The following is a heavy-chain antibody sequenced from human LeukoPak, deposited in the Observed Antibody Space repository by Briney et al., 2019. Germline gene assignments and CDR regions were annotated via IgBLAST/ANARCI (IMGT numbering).Heavy chain of an antibody. CDR2: IIPIFGTA. CDR3: AVNYYDSSGYYFP. CDR1: GGTFSSYA. D-gene: IGHD3-22*01. V-gene: IGHV1-69*06. Sequence: ASVKVSCKASGGTFSSYAISWVRQAPGQGLEWMGGIIPIFGTANYAQKFQGRVTITADKSTSTAYMELSSLRSEDTAVYYCAVNYYDSSGYYFPWGQGTMVTVSS. J-gene: IGHJ3*01.